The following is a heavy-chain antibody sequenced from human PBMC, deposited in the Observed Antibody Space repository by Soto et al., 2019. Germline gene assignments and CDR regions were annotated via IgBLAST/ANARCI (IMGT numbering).Heavy chain of an antibody. V-gene: IGHV4-39*07. CDR1: GGSIISSSYY. D-gene: IGHD6-6*01. J-gene: IGHJ4*02. Sequence: SETLSLTCTVSGGSIISSSYYWGWIRQPPGKGLEWIGSIYYSGSTYYNPSLKSRVTISVDTSKNQFSLKLSSVTAADTAVYYCARASIAARPGASIDYWGQGTLVTVSS. CDR3: ARASIAARPGASIDY. CDR2: IYYSGST.